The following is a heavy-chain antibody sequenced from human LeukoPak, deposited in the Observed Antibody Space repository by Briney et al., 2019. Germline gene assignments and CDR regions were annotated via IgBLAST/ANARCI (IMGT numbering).Heavy chain of an antibody. J-gene: IGHJ4*02. CDR2: ISAYNGNT. CDR1: GYTFTSYG. D-gene: IGHD5-18*01. Sequence: ASVKVSCKASGYTFTSYGISWVRQAPGQGLEWMGWISAYNGNTNYAQKLQGRVTMTTNTSTSTAYMELTGLTSDYTAVYYCARDLGLDTTMIFFDYWGQGTLVTVSS. CDR3: ARDLGLDTTMIFFDY. V-gene: IGHV1-18*01.